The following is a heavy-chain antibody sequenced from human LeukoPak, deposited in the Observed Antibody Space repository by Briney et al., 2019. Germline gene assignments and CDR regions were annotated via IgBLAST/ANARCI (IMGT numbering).Heavy chain of an antibody. J-gene: IGHJ5*02. CDR1: GYTFTGYY. Sequence: ASVKVSCKASGYTFTGYYMYWVRQAPGQGLEWMGWINPNSGGTNYAQKFQGRVTMTRDTSISTAYMELSRLRSDDTAVYYCARVGRIKQYSSSWYVWFDPWGQGTLVTVSS. CDR3: ARVGRIKQYSSSWYVWFDP. V-gene: IGHV1-2*02. D-gene: IGHD6-13*01. CDR2: INPNSGGT.